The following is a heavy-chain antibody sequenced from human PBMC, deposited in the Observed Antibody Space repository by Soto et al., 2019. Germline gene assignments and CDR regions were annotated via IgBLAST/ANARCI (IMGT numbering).Heavy chain of an antibody. D-gene: IGHD1-26*01. CDR2: IFWDDVK. CDR1: GFSLSTSGVG. CDR3: TPRLRLGAIWFDP. Sequence: QITLKESGPTLVKPTQTLTLTCTFSGFSLSTSGVGVGWIRQPPGKALEWLALIFWDDVKRYSPSLKCRLTIPKHTSKSQLVLTLTTIDPADTGTYYCTPRLRLGAIWFDPRGQGTLVTVSS. J-gene: IGHJ5*02. V-gene: IGHV2-5*02.